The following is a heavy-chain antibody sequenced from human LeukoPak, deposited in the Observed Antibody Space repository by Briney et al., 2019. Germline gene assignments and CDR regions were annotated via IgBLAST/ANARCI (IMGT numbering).Heavy chain of an antibody. CDR2: ITGSGDNT. V-gene: IGHV3-23*01. J-gene: IGHJ4*02. Sequence: GGALRLSCAASGFTFSNSGMSWVRQAPGKGLEWVSAITGSGDNTYYADSVKGRFTISRDNSKNTLYLQMSSLRAEDTAVYYCAKMGGYFDYWGQGTLVTVSS. CDR3: AKMGGYFDY. D-gene: IGHD3-16*01. CDR1: GFTFSNSG.